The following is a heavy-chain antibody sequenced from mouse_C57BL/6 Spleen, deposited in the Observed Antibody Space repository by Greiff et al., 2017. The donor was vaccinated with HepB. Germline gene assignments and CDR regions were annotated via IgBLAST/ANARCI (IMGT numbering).Heavy chain of an antibody. V-gene: IGHV5-4*01. CDR3: ARDLDSSGQAWFAY. D-gene: IGHD3-2*02. Sequence: EVKVEESGGGLVKPGGSLKLSCAASGFTFSSYAMSWVRQTPEKRLEWVATISDGGSYTYYPDNVKGRFTISRDNAKNNLYLQMSHLKSEDTAMYYCARDLDSSGQAWFAYWGQGTLVTVSA. J-gene: IGHJ3*01. CDR2: ISDGGSYT. CDR1: GFTFSSYA.